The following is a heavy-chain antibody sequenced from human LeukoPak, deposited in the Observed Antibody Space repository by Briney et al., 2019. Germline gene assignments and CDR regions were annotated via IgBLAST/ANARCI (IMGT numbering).Heavy chain of an antibody. V-gene: IGHV1-69*05. CDR1: GGTFSSYA. Sequence: SVKVSCKASGGTFSSYAISWVRQAPGQGLEWMGGIIPIFGTANYAQKFQGRVTITTDESTSTAYMELSSLRSEDTAAYYCARQPMGFGELSYYFDYWGQGTLVTVSS. D-gene: IGHD3-10*01. J-gene: IGHJ4*02. CDR3: ARQPMGFGELSYYFDY. CDR2: IIPIFGTA.